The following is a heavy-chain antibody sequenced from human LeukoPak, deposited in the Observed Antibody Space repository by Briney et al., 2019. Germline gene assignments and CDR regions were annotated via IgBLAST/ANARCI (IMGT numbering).Heavy chain of an antibody. J-gene: IGHJ4*02. CDR1: GYSFTSYW. CDR3: ARQVYGSGSYYVFDY. CDR2: IYPGDSDT. Sequence: GESLKISCKGSGYSFTSYWIGWVRQMPGKGLEWMGIIYPGDSDTRYSPSFQGQVTISADKSISTAYLQWSSLKASDTAMYYCARQVYGSGSYYVFDYWGQGTLVTVSS. V-gene: IGHV5-51*01. D-gene: IGHD3-10*01.